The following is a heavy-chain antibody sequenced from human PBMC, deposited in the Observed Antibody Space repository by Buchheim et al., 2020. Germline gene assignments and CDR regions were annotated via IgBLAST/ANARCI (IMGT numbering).Heavy chain of an antibody. V-gene: IGHV3-23*04. CDR1: GFTFSSYA. CDR3: AKDLLLWFGEANYYYYGMDV. Sequence: EVQLVESGGGLVQPGGSLRLSCAASGFTFSSYAMSWVRQAPGKGLEWVSAISGSGGSTYYADSVKGRFTISRDNSKNKLYLQMNSLRAEDTAVYYCAKDLLLWFGEANYYYYGMDVWGQGTT. CDR2: ISGSGGST. J-gene: IGHJ6*02. D-gene: IGHD3-10*01.